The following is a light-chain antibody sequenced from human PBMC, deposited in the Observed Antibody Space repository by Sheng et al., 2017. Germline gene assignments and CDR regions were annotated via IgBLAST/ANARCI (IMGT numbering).Light chain of an antibody. CDR1: QSINSQ. Sequence: DIQMTQSPSSLSASVGDRVTITCRASQSINSQLNWYQQKPGKAPKVLIYAASSLQSGVPSRFSGSESGTDFTLTISRLEPEDFAVYYCQQYGSSPPYSFGQGTKLEIK. V-gene: IGKV1-39*01. CDR2: AAS. CDR3: QQYGSSPPYS. J-gene: IGKJ2*03.